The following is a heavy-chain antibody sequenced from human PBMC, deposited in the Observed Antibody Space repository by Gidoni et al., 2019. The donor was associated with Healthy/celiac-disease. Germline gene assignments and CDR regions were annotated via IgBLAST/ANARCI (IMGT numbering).Heavy chain of an antibody. CDR3: AAVVRSTVISPEDY. Sequence: QVQLVQSGAEVKKPGSSVKVSCKASGGTFKSYAISWVRQAPGQGLEWMGGIIPIFGTAKYAQKVQGRVTITADKSTSTAYMELSSLRSEDTAVYYCAAVVRSTVISPEDYWGQGTLVTVSS. D-gene: IGHD4-17*01. CDR2: IIPIFGTA. CDR1: GGTFKSYA. V-gene: IGHV1-69*06. J-gene: IGHJ4*02.